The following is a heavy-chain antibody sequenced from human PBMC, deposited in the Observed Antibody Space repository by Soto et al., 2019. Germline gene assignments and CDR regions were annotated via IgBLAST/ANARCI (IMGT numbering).Heavy chain of an antibody. CDR2: IGVTGDT. CDR1: GFTFSRYA. D-gene: IGHD2-15*01. V-gene: IGHV3-23*01. CDR3: VYSYHFAD. Sequence: GSLRLSCAASGFTFSRYAMTWVRLPPGKGLEWVSSIGVTGDTYYADAVKGRFAISRDNSKDTLSLQMSSLRADDTAIYYCVYSYHFADWGQGTLVTVSS. J-gene: IGHJ4*02.